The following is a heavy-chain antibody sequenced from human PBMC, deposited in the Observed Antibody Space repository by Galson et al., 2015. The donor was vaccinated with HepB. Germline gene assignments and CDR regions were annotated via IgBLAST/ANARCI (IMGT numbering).Heavy chain of an antibody. CDR3: ARNLVGASYFDY. Sequence: SVKVSCKASGFPLTKYLMHWVRQAPGQGLEWMGWINAGNANAKYAQKFQVRVTITRDTSASTTYMELSSLRSEDTAVYYCARNLVGASYFDYWGQGTLVTVSS. CDR1: GFPLTKYL. D-gene: IGHD1-26*01. CDR2: INAGNANA. V-gene: IGHV1-3*01. J-gene: IGHJ4*02.